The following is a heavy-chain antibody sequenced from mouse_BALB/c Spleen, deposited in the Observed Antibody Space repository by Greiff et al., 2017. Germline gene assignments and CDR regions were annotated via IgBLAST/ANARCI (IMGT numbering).Heavy chain of an antibody. CDR1: GYTFTSYW. Sequence: QVQLQQPGAELVKPGASVKLSCKASGYTFTSYWMHWVKQRPGQGLEWIGEIDPSDSYTNYNQKFKGKATLTVDKSSSTAYMQLSSLTSEDSAVYDCARVGRGAMDDWGQGTSVTVSS. J-gene: IGHJ4*01. CDR3: ARVGRGAMDD. V-gene: IGHV1-69*02. CDR2: IDPSDSYT. D-gene: IGHD4-1*01.